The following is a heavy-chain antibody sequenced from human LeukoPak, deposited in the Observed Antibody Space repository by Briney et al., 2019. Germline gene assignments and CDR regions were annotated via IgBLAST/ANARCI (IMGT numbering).Heavy chain of an antibody. CDR3: ARETTAPGNYFDS. J-gene: IGHJ4*02. Sequence: GGSLRLSCAASGFTFSSYSMHWVRQAPGKGLEWVAVASYDGSNKYADSVKGRFTISRDNSKNTLYLQMISLRAEDTAVYYCARETTAPGNYFDSWGQGTLVTVSS. CDR2: ASYDGSNK. D-gene: IGHD4-17*01. V-gene: IGHV3-30-3*01. CDR1: GFTFSSYS.